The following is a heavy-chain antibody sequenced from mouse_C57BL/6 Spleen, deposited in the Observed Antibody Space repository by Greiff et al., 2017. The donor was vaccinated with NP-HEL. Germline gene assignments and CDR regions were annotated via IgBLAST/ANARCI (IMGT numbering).Heavy chain of an antibody. J-gene: IGHJ4*01. V-gene: IGHV5-15*01. D-gene: IGHD4-1*01. CDR3: ARQGLGHYAMDY. CDR2: ISNLAYSI. Sequence: EVKLVESGGGLVQPGGSLKLSCAASGFTFSDYGMAWVRQAPRKGPEWVAFISNLAYSIYYADTVTGRFTISRGNAKNTLYLEMSSLRSEDTAMYYCARQGLGHYAMDYWGQGTSVTVSS. CDR1: GFTFSDYG.